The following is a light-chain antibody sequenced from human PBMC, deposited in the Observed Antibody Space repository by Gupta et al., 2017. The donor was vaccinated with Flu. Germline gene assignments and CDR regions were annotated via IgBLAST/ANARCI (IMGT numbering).Light chain of an antibody. V-gene: IGKV1-39*01. CDR2: AAS. CDR3: QQSNSTPGT. CDR1: QSISNY. Sequence: EIRMTQSPSSLSASVGDSVTITCRASQSISNYLNWYQQKPGKAPKLLIYAASSLQSGVPSRFSGSGSGTDFTLTISSLQPEDFATYYCQQSNSTPGTFGQGTRLEIK. J-gene: IGKJ5*01.